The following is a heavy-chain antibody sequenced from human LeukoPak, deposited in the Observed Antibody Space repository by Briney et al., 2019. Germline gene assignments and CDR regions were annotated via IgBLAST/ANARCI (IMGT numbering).Heavy chain of an antibody. Sequence: RAGGSLRLSCAASGFTFTSYAMSWVRQVSGKGLEWVSVISGSGGSTYYADSVKGRFTISRDNSKNTLYLQMKSLRAEDTAVYYCAKEIYGDPTGGRFQHWGQGTLVTVSS. CDR2: ISGSGGST. CDR3: AKEIYGDPTGGRFQH. J-gene: IGHJ1*01. D-gene: IGHD4/OR15-4a*01. V-gene: IGHV3-23*01. CDR1: GFTFTSYA.